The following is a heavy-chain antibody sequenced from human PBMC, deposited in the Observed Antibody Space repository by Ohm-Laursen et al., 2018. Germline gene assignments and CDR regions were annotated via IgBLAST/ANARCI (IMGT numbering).Heavy chain of an antibody. J-gene: IGHJ4*02. CDR3: ARDDPPRYYYDSSVLDY. CDR2: IKRDGSEK. CDR1: GFTFSSYW. V-gene: IGHV3-7*01. D-gene: IGHD3-22*01. Sequence: SLRLSCAASGFTFSSYWMSWVRQAPGKGLEWVANIKRDGSEKYYVDSVKGRFTISRDNAKNSLYLQMNSLRAEDTAVYYCARDDPPRYYYDSSVLDYWGQGTLVTVSS.